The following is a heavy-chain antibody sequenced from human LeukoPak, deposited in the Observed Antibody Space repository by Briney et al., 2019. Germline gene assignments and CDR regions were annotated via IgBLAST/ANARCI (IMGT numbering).Heavy chain of an antibody. J-gene: IGHJ5*02. Sequence: SETLSLTCAVSGYPISSGYYWGWIRQPPGKGLEWIGSIYHSGSTYYNPSLKSRVTISVDTSKNQFSLKLSSVTAADTAVYYCARVRSSSWYGDHWFDPWGQGTLVTVSS. CDR3: ARVRSSSWYGDHWFDP. CDR1: GYPISSGYY. D-gene: IGHD6-13*01. CDR2: IYHSGST. V-gene: IGHV4-38-2*01.